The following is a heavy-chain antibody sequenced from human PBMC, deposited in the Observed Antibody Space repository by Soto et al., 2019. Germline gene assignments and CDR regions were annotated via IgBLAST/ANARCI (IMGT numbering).Heavy chain of an antibody. Sequence: EVQLLESGGGLVQPGGSLRLSCAASEFTFSSYAMTWVRQAPGKGLEWVSTISGSGGSTYYADSVKGRFTISRDNSKNPLFLQMNSLRAEDTAVYYCAKTLRGYNYGYDYWGQGTLVTVSS. D-gene: IGHD5-18*01. CDR1: EFTFSSYA. J-gene: IGHJ4*02. V-gene: IGHV3-23*01. CDR2: ISGSGGST. CDR3: AKTLRGYNYGYDY.